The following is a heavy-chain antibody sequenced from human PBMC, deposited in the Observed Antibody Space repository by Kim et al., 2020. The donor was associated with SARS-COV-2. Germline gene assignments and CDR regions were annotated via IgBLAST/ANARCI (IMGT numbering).Heavy chain of an antibody. CDR1: GFTFSSYA. D-gene: IGHD3-3*01. V-gene: IGHV3-64D*06. CDR3: VKEITIFGVVSLDY. Sequence: GGSLRLSCSASGFTFSSYAMHWVRQAPGKGLEYVSAISSNGGSTYYADSVKGRFTISRDNSKNTLYLQMSSLRAEDTAVYYCVKEITIFGVVSLDYWGQGTLVTVSS. CDR2: ISSNGGST. J-gene: IGHJ4*02.